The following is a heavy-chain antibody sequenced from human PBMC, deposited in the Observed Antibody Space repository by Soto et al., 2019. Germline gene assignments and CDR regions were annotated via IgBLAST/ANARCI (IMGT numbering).Heavy chain of an antibody. CDR3: ATDQEDSSSWYSGYFDY. CDR1: GFTFSSYA. J-gene: IGHJ4*02. D-gene: IGHD6-13*01. Sequence: EVQLLESGGGLVQPGGSLRLSCAASGFTFSSYAMSWVRQAPGKGLEWVSAISGSGGSTYYADSVKGRFTISRDNSKNTLYLQMNSLRAEDTAVYYCATDQEDSSSWYSGYFDYWGQGTLVTVSS. CDR2: ISGSGGST. V-gene: IGHV3-23*01.